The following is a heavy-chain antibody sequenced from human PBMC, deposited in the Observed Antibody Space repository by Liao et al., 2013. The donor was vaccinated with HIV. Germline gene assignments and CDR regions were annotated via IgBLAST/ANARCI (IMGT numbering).Heavy chain of an antibody. CDR2: INHSGST. Sequence: QVQLQQWGAGLLKPSETLSLTCVVYGGSLSGYFWTWIRQPPGKGLEWIGEINHSGSTIYNPSLESRVTISVDTSKNQFSLNLSSVTAADTAVYYCAGRGSSWYGEYFHHWGQGTLVTVSA. CDR3: AGRGSSWYGEYFHH. CDR1: GGSLSGYF. J-gene: IGHJ1*01. V-gene: IGHV4-34*02. D-gene: IGHD6-13*01.